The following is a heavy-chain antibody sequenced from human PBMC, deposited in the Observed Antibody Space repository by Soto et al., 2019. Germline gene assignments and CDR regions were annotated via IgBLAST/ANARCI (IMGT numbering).Heavy chain of an antibody. Sequence: TLSLTCAVSGGSFSSGGYSWSWMRQPPGKGREWIGYIYHSGSTYYNPSLNSRVTTTVNTSNNQFLLKLSSVTAADTAVYYCARVSKGGNSADFDYWGQGTLVTVSS. D-gene: IGHD2-21*02. CDR3: ARVSKGGNSADFDY. CDR1: GGSFSSGGYS. V-gene: IGHV4-30-2*01. CDR2: IYHSGST. J-gene: IGHJ4*02.